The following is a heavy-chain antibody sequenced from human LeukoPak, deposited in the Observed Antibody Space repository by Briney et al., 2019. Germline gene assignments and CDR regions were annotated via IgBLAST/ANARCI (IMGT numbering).Heavy chain of an antibody. J-gene: IGHJ3*02. CDR1: GFTFSSYA. CDR2: ISGSGGST. D-gene: IGHD4-17*01. CDR3: AKEKYGTDVGEDAFDI. V-gene: IGHV3-23*01. Sequence: GGSLRLSRAASGFTFSSYAMSWVRQAPGKGLEWVSAISGSGGSTYYADSVKGRFTISRDNSKNTLYLQMNSLRAEDTAVYYCAKEKYGTDVGEDAFDIWGQGTMVTVSS.